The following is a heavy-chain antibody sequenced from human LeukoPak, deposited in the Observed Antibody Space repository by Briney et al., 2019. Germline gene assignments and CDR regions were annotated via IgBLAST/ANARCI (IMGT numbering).Heavy chain of an antibody. CDR2: ISVYNGNT. V-gene: IGHV1-18*01. Sequence: ASVKVSCKAFGYTFTNYGISWVRQAPGQRLEWMGWISVYNGNTNYEQMLQGRVTMTTDTSTSTAYMELRSLRSDDTAVYYCARALMVPAAIVKVYCSGGSCYYAFDIWGQGTMVTVSS. J-gene: IGHJ3*02. CDR3: ARALMVPAAIVKVYCSGGSCYYAFDI. D-gene: IGHD2-15*01. CDR1: GYTFTNYG.